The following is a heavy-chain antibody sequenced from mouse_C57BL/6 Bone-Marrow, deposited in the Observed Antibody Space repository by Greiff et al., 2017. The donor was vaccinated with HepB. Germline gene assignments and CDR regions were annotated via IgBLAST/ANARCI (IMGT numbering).Heavy chain of an antibody. CDR2: IWSGGST. D-gene: IGHD1-1*01. Sequence: QVQLKESGPGLVQPSQSLSITCTVSGFSLTSYGVHWVRQSPGKGLEWLGVIWSGGSTDYNAAFISRLSISKDNSKSQVFFKMNSLQADDTAIYYCARKIYYYGSCYAMDYWGQGTSVTVSS. J-gene: IGHJ4*01. CDR3: ARKIYYYGSCYAMDY. CDR1: GFSLTSYG. V-gene: IGHV2-2*01.